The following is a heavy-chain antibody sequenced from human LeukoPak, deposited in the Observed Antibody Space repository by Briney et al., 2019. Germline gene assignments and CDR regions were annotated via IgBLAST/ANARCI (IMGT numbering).Heavy chain of an antibody. V-gene: IGHV3-23*01. CDR1: GYTFSSYG. J-gene: IGHJ5*02. D-gene: IGHD3-10*01. CDR2: ISGSGGST. Sequence: SCKASGYTFSSYGISWVRQAPGKGLEWVSAISGSGGSTYYADSVKGRFTISRDNSKNTLYLQMNSLRAEDTAVYYCAKRKALWFGVNWFDPWGQGTLVTVSS. CDR3: AKRKALWFGVNWFDP.